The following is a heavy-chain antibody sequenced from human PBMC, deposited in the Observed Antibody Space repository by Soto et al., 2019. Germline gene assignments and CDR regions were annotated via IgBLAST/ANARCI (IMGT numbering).Heavy chain of an antibody. J-gene: IGHJ6*02. CDR1: GVTFSSYV. D-gene: IGHD3-22*01. CDR2: IIPIFGTT. CDR3: ARVPKIHYYESRSAGRGFYYFHAMDV. Sequence: QVQLVQSGAEVKRPGSSVKVSCKASGVTFSSYVITWVRQAPGQGLEWMGGIIPIFGTTNYAQSFQGRVTLTADESTTTAYMELSSLRSEDTAVYYCARVPKIHYYESRSAGRGFYYFHAMDVWGQGTTVTVSS. V-gene: IGHV1-69*01.